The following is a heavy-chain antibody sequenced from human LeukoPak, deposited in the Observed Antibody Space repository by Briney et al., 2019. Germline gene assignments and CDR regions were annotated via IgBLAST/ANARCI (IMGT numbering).Heavy chain of an antibody. CDR1: GYTFTSYG. D-gene: IGHD3-22*01. V-gene: IGHV1-18*01. CDR3: ARDRLTPPDSSGYYYVEPYFDY. CDR2: ISAYNGNT. Sequence: ASVKVSCKASGYTFTSYGISWVRQAPGQGLEWMGWISAYNGNTNYAQKLQDRVTMTTDTSTSTAYMELRSLRSDDTAVYYCARDRLTPPDSSGYYYVEPYFDYWGQGTLVTVSS. J-gene: IGHJ4*02.